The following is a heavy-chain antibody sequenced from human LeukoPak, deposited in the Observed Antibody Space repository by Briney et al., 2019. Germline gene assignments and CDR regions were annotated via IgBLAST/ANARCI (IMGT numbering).Heavy chain of an antibody. V-gene: IGHV7-4-1*02. CDR3: ATTLFPASLGGNAFDI. D-gene: IGHD1-14*01. CDR1: GYTFTSYA. Sequence: GASVKVSCKASGYTFTSYAMNWVRQAPGQGLEWMGWINTNTGNPTYAQGFTGRFVFSLDTSVSTAYLQISSLKAEDTAVYYCATTLFPASLGGNAFDIWGQGTMVTVSS. J-gene: IGHJ3*02. CDR2: INTNTGNP.